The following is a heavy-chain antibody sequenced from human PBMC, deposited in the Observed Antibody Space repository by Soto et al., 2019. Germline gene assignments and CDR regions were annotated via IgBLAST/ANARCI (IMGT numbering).Heavy chain of an antibody. CDR2: IYYSGST. CDR1: RGSISSSSYY. Sequence: NPSETLSLTCTVSRGSISSSSYYWGWIRQPPGKGLEWIGSIYYSGSTYYNPSLKSRVTISVDTSKNQFSLKLSSVTAADTAVYYWARQLRFLEWLHYYYMDVWGKGTTVT. D-gene: IGHD3-3*01. CDR3: ARQLRFLEWLHYYYMDV. J-gene: IGHJ6*03. V-gene: IGHV4-39*01.